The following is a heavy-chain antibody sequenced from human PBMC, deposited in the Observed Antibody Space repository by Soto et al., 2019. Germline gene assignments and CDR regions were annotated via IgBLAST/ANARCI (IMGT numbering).Heavy chain of an antibody. J-gene: IGHJ4*02. CDR3: ARGGRGIAVAGITLF. CDR1: GGSFSGYY. D-gene: IGHD6-19*01. Sequence: SETLSLTCAVYGGSFSGYYWSWIRQPPGKGLEWIGEINHSGSTNYNPSLKSRVTISVDTSKNQFSLKLSSVTAADTAVYYCARGGRGIAVAGITLFWGQGTLVTVAS. CDR2: INHSGST. V-gene: IGHV4-34*01.